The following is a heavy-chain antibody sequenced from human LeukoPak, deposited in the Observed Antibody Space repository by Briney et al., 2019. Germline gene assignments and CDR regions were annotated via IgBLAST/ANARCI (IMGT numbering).Heavy chain of an antibody. CDR1: GYTFTSYG. V-gene: IGHV1-69*13. J-gene: IGHJ4*02. CDR2: IIPIFGTA. D-gene: IGHD3-22*01. Sequence: ASVKVSCKASGYTFTSYGISWVRQAPGQGLEWMGGIIPIFGTANYAQKFQGRVTITADESTSTAYMELSSLRSEDTAVYYCADTNYDSSGYYWHYWGQGTLVTVSS. CDR3: ADTNYDSSGYYWHY.